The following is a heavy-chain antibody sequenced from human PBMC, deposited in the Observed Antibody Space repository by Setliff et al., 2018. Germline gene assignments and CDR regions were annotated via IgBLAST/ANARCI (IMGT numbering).Heavy chain of an antibody. CDR3: ARDTYIGDFWSGYYIQGRFDP. Sequence: ASVKVSCKASGYTFTSYDINWVRQATGQGPEWMGIINARDGTTTYAQKFQGRVTMTMDTSTNTVYMELSSLRSEDTAVYYCARDTYIGDFWSGYYIQGRFDPWGQGTLVTVSS. CDR2: INARDGTT. J-gene: IGHJ5*02. V-gene: IGHV1-46*01. CDR1: GYTFTSYD. D-gene: IGHD3-3*01.